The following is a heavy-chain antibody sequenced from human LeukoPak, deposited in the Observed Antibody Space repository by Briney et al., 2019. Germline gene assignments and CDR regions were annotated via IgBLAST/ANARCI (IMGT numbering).Heavy chain of an antibody. D-gene: IGHD6-6*01. V-gene: IGHV3-48*03. Sequence: GGSLRLSCAASGFTFSNFEMNWVRQAPGKGLEWISYIDSSGKTIYYADSVNGRFTISRDNAKNSVYLQMNSLRAEDTAVYYCAAVEYTSVDYWGQGTLVTVSS. J-gene: IGHJ4*02. CDR2: IDSSGKTI. CDR1: GFTFSNFE. CDR3: AAVEYTSVDY.